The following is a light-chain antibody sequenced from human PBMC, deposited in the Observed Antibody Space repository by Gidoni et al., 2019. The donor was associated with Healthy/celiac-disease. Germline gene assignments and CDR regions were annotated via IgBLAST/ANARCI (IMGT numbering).Light chain of an antibody. CDR3: QQYYSTPRT. CDR1: QSVLYSSNNKNY. J-gene: IGKJ3*01. CDR2: WAS. V-gene: IGKV4-1*01. Sequence: DIVMTQSPDSLAVSLGERATINCKSSQSVLYSSNNKNYLAWYQQKPGHPPKLLIYWASTRESGVPDRFSGSGSGTDFTLTISSLQAEDVAVYYCQQYYSTPRTFXPXTKVDIK.